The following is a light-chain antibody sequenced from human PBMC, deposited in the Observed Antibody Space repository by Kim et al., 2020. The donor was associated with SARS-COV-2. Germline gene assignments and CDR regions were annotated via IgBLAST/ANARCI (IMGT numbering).Light chain of an antibody. Sequence: SSVGYRVPLPCRSSQCINNFLAWYQQKPGKAPNLLIYSASTLPRGVPSRFIGSGSGTEFTLTITRLQPEDFATYYCQQLNSYPRTFGQGTKVEIK. CDR2: SAS. V-gene: IGKV1-9*01. CDR3: QQLNSYPRT. J-gene: IGKJ1*01. CDR1: QCINNF.